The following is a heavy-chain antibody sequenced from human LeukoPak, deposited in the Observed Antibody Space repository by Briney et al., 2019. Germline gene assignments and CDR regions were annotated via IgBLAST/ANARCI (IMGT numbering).Heavy chain of an antibody. V-gene: IGHV3-30*02. J-gene: IGHJ4*02. CDR2: IRYDGSNR. CDR1: GFTFSSYG. D-gene: IGHD4-11*01. Sequence: GGSLRLSCAASGFTFSSYGMHWVRQAPGKGLEWVAFIRYDGSNRYYADSVKGRFTISRDNSKNTLYLQMNSLTAEDTAVYYCAKDRAITTVTTSGYWGQGTLVTVSS. CDR3: AKDRAITTVTTSGY.